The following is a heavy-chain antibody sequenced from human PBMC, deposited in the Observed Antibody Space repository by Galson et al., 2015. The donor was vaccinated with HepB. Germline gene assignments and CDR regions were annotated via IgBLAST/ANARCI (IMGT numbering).Heavy chain of an antibody. CDR2: IKQDGSEK. J-gene: IGHJ4*02. D-gene: IGHD3-10*01. CDR3: ARDQGDYGSGKYDY. Sequence: SLRLSCAASGFTFSSYWMSWVRQAPGKGLEWVANIKQDGSEKYYVDSVKGRFTISRDNAKNSLYLQMNSLRAEDTAVYYCARDQGDYGSGKYDYWGQGTLVTVSS. CDR1: GFTFSSYW. V-gene: IGHV3-7*03.